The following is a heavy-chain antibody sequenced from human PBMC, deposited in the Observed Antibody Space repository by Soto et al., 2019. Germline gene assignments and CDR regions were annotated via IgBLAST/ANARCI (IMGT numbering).Heavy chain of an antibody. D-gene: IGHD1-26*01. CDR3: AKDRVGARSKYYFDY. CDR1: GFSFSGYA. J-gene: IGHJ4*02. V-gene: IGHV3-23*01. CDR2: ISYGGGTT. Sequence: EVQLLESGGGGFGPGGSMRLSCAASGFSFSGYARGWVRQAPGKGLEWVSLISYGGGTTHYADSVKGRFTISRDDYRKTLFLEMNSLRVEDTAIYYCAKDRVGARSKYYFDYWGQGTLVSVSS.